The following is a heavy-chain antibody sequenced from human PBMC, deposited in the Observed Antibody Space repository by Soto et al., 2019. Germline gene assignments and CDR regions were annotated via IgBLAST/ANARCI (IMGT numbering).Heavy chain of an antibody. CDR1: GGSFSGYY. Sequence: SETLSLTCAFYGGSFSGYYWSWIRQPPGKGLEWIGEINHSGSTNYNPSLKSRVTISVDTSKNQFSLKLSSVTAADTAVYYCARRPYSSSQKCWGQGTLVSVSS. D-gene: IGHD6-13*01. CDR3: ARRPYSSSQKC. V-gene: IGHV4-34*01. J-gene: IGHJ4*02. CDR2: INHSGST.